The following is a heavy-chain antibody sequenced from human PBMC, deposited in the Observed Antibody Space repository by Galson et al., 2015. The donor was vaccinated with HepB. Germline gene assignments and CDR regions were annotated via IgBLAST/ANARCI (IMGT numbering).Heavy chain of an antibody. CDR1: GFTFSSYA. CDR2: ISGSGGST. V-gene: IGHV3-23*01. D-gene: IGHD6-13*01. CDR3: AKGTYSSSWYGY. J-gene: IGHJ4*02. Sequence: SLRLSCAASGFTFSSYAMSWVRQAPGKGLEWVSAISGSGGSTYYADSVKGRFTISRDNSKNTLYLQMNSLRAEDTAVYYCAKGTYSSSWYGYWGQGTLVTVSS.